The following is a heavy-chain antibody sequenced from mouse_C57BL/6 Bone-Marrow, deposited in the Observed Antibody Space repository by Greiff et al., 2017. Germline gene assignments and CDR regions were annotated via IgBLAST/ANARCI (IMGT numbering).Heavy chain of an antibody. CDR3: ARPYYSNYWYFDV. Sequence: QVQLKQPGAELVKPGVSVKMSCKASGYTFTSYWITWVKQRPGQGLEWIGDIYPGSGSTNYNEKVKSKTTLTVHTSSSTAYMQLSSLTSEDSAVYYCARPYYSNYWYFDVWGTGTTVTVSS. CDR1: GYTFTSYW. J-gene: IGHJ1*03. D-gene: IGHD2-5*01. CDR2: IYPGSGST. V-gene: IGHV1-55*01.